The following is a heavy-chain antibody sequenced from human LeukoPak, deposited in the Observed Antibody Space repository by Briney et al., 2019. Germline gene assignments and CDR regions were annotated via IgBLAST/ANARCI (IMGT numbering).Heavy chain of an antibody. CDR1: GGSISSGDYY. D-gene: IGHD2-15*01. CDR3: ARDCSGGSCYYYYGMDV. J-gene: IGHJ6*02. CDR2: IYYSGST. V-gene: IGHV4-30-4*01. Sequence: PSQTLSLTCTVSGGSISSGDYYWSWIRQPPGKGLEWIGYIYYSGSTYYNPSLKSRVTISVDTSKNQFSLKLSSVTAADTAVYYCARDCSGGSCYYYYGMDVWGQGTKVTVSS.